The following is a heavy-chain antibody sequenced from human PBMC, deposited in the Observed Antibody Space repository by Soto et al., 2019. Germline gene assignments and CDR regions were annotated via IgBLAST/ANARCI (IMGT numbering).Heavy chain of an antibody. D-gene: IGHD6-19*01. Sequence: ASVKVSCKASGYVFTAYYIHWMRQAPGQGLEWMGWSNPNSGGTRYAQKFQGRVTMTRDTSITTAYMEVSSLRSDDTAVYFCARDSSGWRGVSFDYWGQGTPVTVSS. CDR3: ARDSSGWRGVSFDY. V-gene: IGHV1-2*02. CDR1: GYVFTAYY. J-gene: IGHJ4*02. CDR2: SNPNSGGT.